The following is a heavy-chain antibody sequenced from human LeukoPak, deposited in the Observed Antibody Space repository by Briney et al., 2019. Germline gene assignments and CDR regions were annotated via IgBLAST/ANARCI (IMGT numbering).Heavy chain of an antibody. CDR1: GFTFSSYG. V-gene: IGHV3-33*01. D-gene: IGHD1-1*01. Sequence: GGSLRLSCAASGFTFSSYGMHWVRQAPGKGLEWVAVIWYDGSNKYYADPVKGRFTISRDNSKNTLYLQMSSLRVEDTAVYYCARELISTTWRGNRSYFDLWGRGTLVTVSS. J-gene: IGHJ2*01. CDR2: IWYDGSNK. CDR3: ARELISTTWRGNRSYFDL.